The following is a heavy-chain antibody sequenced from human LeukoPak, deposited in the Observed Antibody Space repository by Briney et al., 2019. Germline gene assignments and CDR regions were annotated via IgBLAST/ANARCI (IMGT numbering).Heavy chain of an antibody. D-gene: IGHD3-10*01. V-gene: IGHV3-71*01. J-gene: IGHJ6*04. CDR2: SRRKTYGGTT. CDR3: SRAVYYGSGSPIRLEV. CDR1: GFTFSDYY. Sequence: GGSLRLSCAASGFTFSDYYMGWVTRAPGKGWVGVACSRRKTYGGTTEYGASVKGRFTISRDDSKSIAYLQMNSLKAEDTAVYYCSRAVYYGSGSPIRLEVSGKGTTVTVSS.